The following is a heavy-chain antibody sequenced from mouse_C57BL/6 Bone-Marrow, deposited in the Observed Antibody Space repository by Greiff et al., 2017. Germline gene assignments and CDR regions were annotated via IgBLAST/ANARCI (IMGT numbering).Heavy chain of an antibody. V-gene: IGHV1-66*01. D-gene: IGHD2-1*01. CDR3: ARRAAGNYFAWFAY. CDR2: IYPGSGNT. Sequence: QVQLQQSGPELVKPGASVKISCKASGYSFTSYYIHWVKQRPGQGLEWIGWIYPGSGNTKYNEKFKGKATLTADTSSRTAYLQLSSLTSEDSAVYYCARRAAGNYFAWFAYWGQGTLVTVSA. J-gene: IGHJ3*01. CDR1: GYSFTSYY.